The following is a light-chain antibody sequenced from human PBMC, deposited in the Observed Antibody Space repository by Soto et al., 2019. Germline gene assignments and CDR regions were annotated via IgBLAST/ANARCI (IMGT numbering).Light chain of an antibody. Sequence: QSALTQPASVSGSPGQSITISCTGTDSDVGGYNYVSWYQQHPGKAPKLMIYGVYNRPSGVSNRFSGSKSGNTASLTITGLQAEEAADYYCSSFTNTNTPHVVFGGGTKLTVL. J-gene: IGLJ2*01. V-gene: IGLV2-14*01. CDR2: GVY. CDR1: DSDVGGYNY. CDR3: SSFTNTNTPHVV.